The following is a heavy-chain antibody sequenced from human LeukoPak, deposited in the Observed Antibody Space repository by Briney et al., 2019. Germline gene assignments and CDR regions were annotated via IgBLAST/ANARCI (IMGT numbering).Heavy chain of an antibody. D-gene: IGHD3-16*01. CDR3: ARGVGGQQFGY. CDR2: MNPNSGNT. Sequence: ASVTVSCKASGYTFTSYDINWVRQATGQGLEWMGWMNPNSGNTGYTQKFQGRVVMTRSTSISTAYMELSSLTSEDTAVYYCARGVGGQQFGYWGQGTLVTVSS. CDR1: GYTFTSYD. V-gene: IGHV1-8*01. J-gene: IGHJ4*02.